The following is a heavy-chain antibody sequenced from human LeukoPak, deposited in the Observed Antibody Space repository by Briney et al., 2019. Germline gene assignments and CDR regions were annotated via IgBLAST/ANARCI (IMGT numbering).Heavy chain of an antibody. CDR2: ISYDGSNK. D-gene: IGHD3-3*01. J-gene: IGHJ4*02. CDR3: ARHYDFWSGYIDY. CDR1: GFTFSSYA. Sequence: PGGSLRLSCAASGFTFSSYAMRWVRQAPGKGLEWVAVISYDGSNKYYADPVKGRFTISRDNSKNTLYLQMNSLRAEDTAVYYCARHYDFWSGYIDYWGQGTLVTVSS. V-gene: IGHV3-30*14.